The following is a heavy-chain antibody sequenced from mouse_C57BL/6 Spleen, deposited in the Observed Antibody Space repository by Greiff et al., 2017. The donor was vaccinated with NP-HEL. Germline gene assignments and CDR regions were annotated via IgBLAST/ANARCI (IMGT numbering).Heavy chain of an antibody. V-gene: IGHV1-64*01. Sequence: QVQLKQPGAELVKPGASVKLSCKASGYTFTSYWMHWVKQRPGQGLEWIGMIHPNSGSTNYNEKFKSKATLTVDKSSSTAYMQLSSLTSEDSAVYYCARDLIYARTGTGDWGQGTTLTVSS. CDR3: ARDLIYARTGTGD. J-gene: IGHJ2*01. D-gene: IGHD4-1*01. CDR2: IHPNSGST. CDR1: GYTFTSYW.